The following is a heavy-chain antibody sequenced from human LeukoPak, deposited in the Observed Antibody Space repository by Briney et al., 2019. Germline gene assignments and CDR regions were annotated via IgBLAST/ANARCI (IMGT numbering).Heavy chain of an antibody. CDR3: ARVRLGIAVAGPFDY. D-gene: IGHD6-19*01. J-gene: IGHJ4*02. CDR2: INHSGST. CDR1: GGSFSGYY. Sequence: SETLSLTCAVYGGSFSGYYWSWIRQPPGKGLEWIGEINHSGSTNYNPSLKSRVTISVDTSKNQFSLKLSSVTAADTAVYYCARVRLGIAVAGPFDYWGQGTLVTVSS. V-gene: IGHV4-34*01.